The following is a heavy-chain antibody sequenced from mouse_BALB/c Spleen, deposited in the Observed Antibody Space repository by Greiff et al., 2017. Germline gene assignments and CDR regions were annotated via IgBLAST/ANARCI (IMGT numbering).Heavy chain of an antibody. D-gene: IGHD1-1*01. J-gene: IGHJ2*01. Sequence: QVQLKQSGAELVRPGTSVKVSCKASGYAFTNYLIEWVKQRPGQGLEWIGVINPGSGGTNYNEKFKGKATLTADKSSSTAYMQLSSLTSDDSAVYFCARVRDYSDYWGQGTTLTVSS. CDR1: GYAFTNYL. CDR2: INPGSGGT. V-gene: IGHV1-54*01. CDR3: ARVRDYSDY.